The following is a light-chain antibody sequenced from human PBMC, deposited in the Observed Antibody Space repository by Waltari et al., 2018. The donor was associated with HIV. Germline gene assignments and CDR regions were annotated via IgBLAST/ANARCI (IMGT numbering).Light chain of an antibody. Sequence: DIQMTQSPSSLSASVGDRVTITCRASQSISNNLNWYQQKPGKAPNLLIYASSSLESAVPSRFSGSGAETDFTLTISSLQYEDFATYHCQQSYSSPGTFGQATTVEI. J-gene: IGKJ1*01. CDR3: QQSYSSPGT. CDR1: QSISNN. CDR2: ASS. V-gene: IGKV1-39*01.